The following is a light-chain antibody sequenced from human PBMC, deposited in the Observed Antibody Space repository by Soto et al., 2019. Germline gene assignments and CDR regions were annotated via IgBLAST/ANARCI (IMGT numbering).Light chain of an antibody. V-gene: IGLV2-11*01. CDR1: SSDVGGYNY. CDR3: CSYAGRSYV. CDR2: DVS. Sequence: QSALTQPRSVSGSPGQSVTISCTGTSSDVGGYNYVSWYQQHPGKAPKLMIYDVSKRPSGVPDRCSGSKSGNTASLTISGLQAEDEADYYCCSYAGRSYVFGTGTKVTVL. J-gene: IGLJ1*01.